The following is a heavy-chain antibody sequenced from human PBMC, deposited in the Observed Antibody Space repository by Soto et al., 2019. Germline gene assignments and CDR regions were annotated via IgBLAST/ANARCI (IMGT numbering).Heavy chain of an antibody. CDR2: ISSSGSTI. V-gene: IGHV3-48*03. Sequence: GGSLRLSCAASGFTFSSYGMNWVRQAPGKGLEWVSYISSSGSTIYYADSVKGRFTISRDNAKNSLYLQMNSLRAEDTAVYYCARDLRVGATNLWGHGTLVTVSS. CDR3: ARDLRVGATNL. CDR1: GFTFSSYG. D-gene: IGHD1-26*01. J-gene: IGHJ4*01.